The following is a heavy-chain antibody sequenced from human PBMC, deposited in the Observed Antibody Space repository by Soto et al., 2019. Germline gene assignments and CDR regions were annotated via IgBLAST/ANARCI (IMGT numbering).Heavy chain of an antibody. CDR2: ISGSGGST. Sequence: PGGSLRLSCAASGFTFSSYAMSWVRQAPGKGLEWVSAISGSGGSTYYADSVKGRFTISRDNSKNTLYLQMDSLRAEDTAVYYCAKGRRQLVLLNYWGQGTLVTVSS. V-gene: IGHV3-23*01. CDR3: AKGRRQLVLLNY. CDR1: GFTFSSYA. D-gene: IGHD6-6*01. J-gene: IGHJ4*02.